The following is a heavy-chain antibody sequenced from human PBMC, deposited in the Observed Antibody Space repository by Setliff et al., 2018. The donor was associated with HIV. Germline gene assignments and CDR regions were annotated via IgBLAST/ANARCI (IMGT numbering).Heavy chain of an antibody. CDR3: TRRGADSYYPRPLDV. V-gene: IGHV4-59*01. CDR2: IFYSGST. J-gene: IGHJ6*04. CDR1: GGSISSYY. D-gene: IGHD3-10*01. Sequence: SETLSLTCTVSGGSISSYYWSWIRQPPGKGLEWIGYIFYSGSTNYNPSLKSRVTISVDTSKNQFSLRLNSVTAADTAIYYCTRRGADSYYPRPLDVWGKGTTVTVLL.